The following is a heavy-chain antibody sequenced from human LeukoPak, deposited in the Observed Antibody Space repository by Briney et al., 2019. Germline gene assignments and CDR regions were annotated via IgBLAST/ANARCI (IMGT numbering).Heavy chain of an antibody. V-gene: IGHV4-38-2*02. Sequence: SETLSLTCTVSGYSISSGYYWGWIRQPPGKGLEWIGSIYHSGSTYYNPSLKSRVTISVDTSKNQFSLKLSSVTAADTAVYYCARAYCSSTSCYEGNWFDPWGQGTLDTVSS. CDR2: IYHSGST. CDR3: ARAYCSSTSCYEGNWFDP. D-gene: IGHD2-2*01. J-gene: IGHJ5*02. CDR1: GYSISSGYY.